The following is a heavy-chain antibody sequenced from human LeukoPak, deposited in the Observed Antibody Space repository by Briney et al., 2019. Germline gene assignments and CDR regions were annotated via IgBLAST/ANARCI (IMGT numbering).Heavy chain of an antibody. Sequence: GGSLRLSCAASGLTFSSYAMSWVRQAPGKGLEWVSAISGSAGSTYYADSVKGRFTISRDNSKNTLYLQMNSLRAEDTAIYYCAKDLSGTRAIDTFDIWGQGTKVTVSS. CDR1: GLTFSSYA. J-gene: IGHJ3*02. CDR2: ISGSAGST. CDR3: AKDLSGTRAIDTFDI. V-gene: IGHV3-23*01.